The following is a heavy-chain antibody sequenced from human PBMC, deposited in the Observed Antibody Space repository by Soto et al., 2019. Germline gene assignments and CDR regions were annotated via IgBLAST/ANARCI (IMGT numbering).Heavy chain of an antibody. D-gene: IGHD1-26*01. Sequence: QVQLVQSGAEVKKPGTSVKVCCEVSGGTFSNYAITWVRQAPGQGLEWLGGAIPVYGSTNYAQKFQGRVTITAGESATTTFMVLSSLRSDDTAVYYCARRGVANSRDAFDIWGQGTLVTVS. J-gene: IGHJ3*02. CDR1: GGTFSNYA. CDR2: AIPVYGST. CDR3: ARRGVANSRDAFDI. V-gene: IGHV1-69*01.